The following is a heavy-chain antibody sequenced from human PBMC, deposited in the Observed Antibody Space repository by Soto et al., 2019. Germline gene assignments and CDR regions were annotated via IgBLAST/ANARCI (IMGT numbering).Heavy chain of an antibody. CDR2: ISGSGGST. V-gene: IGHV3-23*01. J-gene: IGHJ6*03. CDR1: GFTFSSYA. CDR3: AKGGALLWLGEGGDYYYMDV. Sequence: EVQLLESGGGLVQPGGSLRLSCAASGFTFSSYAMSWVRQAPGKGLEWVSAISGSGGSTYYADSVKGRFTISRDNSKNTLYLQMNSLRAEDTAVYYCAKGGALLWLGEGGDYYYMDVWGKGTTVTVSS. D-gene: IGHD3-10*01.